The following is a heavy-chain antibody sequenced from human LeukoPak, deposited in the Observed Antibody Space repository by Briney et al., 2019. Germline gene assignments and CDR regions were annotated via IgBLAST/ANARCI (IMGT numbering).Heavy chain of an antibody. J-gene: IGHJ4*02. CDR3: ASQPYYYGSGGGRFDY. V-gene: IGHV1-18*04. CDR1: GYTFTSYG. CDR2: ISAYNGNT. Sequence: AAVKVSCKASGYTFTSYGISWVRQAPGQGLEWMGWISAYNGNTNYAQKLQGRVTMTTDTSTSTAYMELRSLRSDDTAVYYCASQPYYYGSGGGRFDYWGQGTLVTVSS. D-gene: IGHD3-10*01.